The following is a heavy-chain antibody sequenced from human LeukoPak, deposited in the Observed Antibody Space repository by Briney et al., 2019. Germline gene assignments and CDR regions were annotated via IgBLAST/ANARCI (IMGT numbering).Heavy chain of an antibody. V-gene: IGHV1-69*04. CDR2: IIPILGIA. D-gene: IGHD4-17*01. CDR1: GGTFSSYA. J-gene: IGHJ6*02. CDR3: ARDSTVTTPTDSHYYFYGMDV. Sequence: TVKVSCKASGGTFSSYAISWVRQAPGQGLEWMGRIIPILGIAKPAHKFQGRVTLTADKSTSTAYMELSSLRSEDTAAYYCARDSTVTTPTDSHYYFYGMDVWGQGTTVTVSS.